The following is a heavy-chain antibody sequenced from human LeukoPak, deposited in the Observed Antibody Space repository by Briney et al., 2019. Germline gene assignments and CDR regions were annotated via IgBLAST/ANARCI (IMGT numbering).Heavy chain of an antibody. CDR3: LGGCSGGSCAYFDS. Sequence: GGSLRLSCAASVFTFSDYYMSWIRQAPGKGLEWVSKISASGSYTNDADSVKGRFTISRDNAKNTLYLQMNSLRAEDTAVYYCLGGCSGGSCAYFDSWGQGTLVTVSS. J-gene: IGHJ4*02. D-gene: IGHD2-15*01. V-gene: IGHV3-11*06. CDR1: VFTFSDYY. CDR2: ISASGSYT.